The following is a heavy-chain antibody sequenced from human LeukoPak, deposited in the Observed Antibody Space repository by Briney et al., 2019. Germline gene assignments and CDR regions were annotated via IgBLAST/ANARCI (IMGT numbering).Heavy chain of an antibody. V-gene: IGHV3-7*01. J-gene: IGHJ4*02. Sequence: PGGSLRLSCAASGFTFSRYWMSWVRQAPGKGLEWVANIKQDGSEKYYVDSVKGRFTISRDNAKNSLYLQMNSLRAEDTAVYYCARARSGWFFDYWGQGTLVTVSS. CDR3: ARARSGWFFDY. CDR1: GFTFSRYW. CDR2: IKQDGSEK. D-gene: IGHD6-19*01.